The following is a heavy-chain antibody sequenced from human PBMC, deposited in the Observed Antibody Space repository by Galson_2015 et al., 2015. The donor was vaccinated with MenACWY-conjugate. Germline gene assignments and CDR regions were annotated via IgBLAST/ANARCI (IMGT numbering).Heavy chain of an antibody. CDR1: GDSITSYY. Sequence: ETLSLTCTVSGDSITSYYWNWIRQPPGKGLEWIGYVHHTGSTSYKPSLSSRVTMSVDTSNSRFSLKLSSVTAADTAVYYCARREASLNAFDIWGRGTMVTVSS. D-gene: IGHD2-21*01. J-gene: IGHJ3*02. CDR3: ARREASLNAFDI. CDR2: VHHTGST. V-gene: IGHV4-59*01.